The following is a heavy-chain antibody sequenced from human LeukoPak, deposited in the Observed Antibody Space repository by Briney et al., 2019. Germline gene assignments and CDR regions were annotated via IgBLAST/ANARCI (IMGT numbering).Heavy chain of an antibody. CDR2: ISGSGGST. D-gene: IGHD6-19*01. CDR1: GFIFSSYA. V-gene: IGHV3-23*01. Sequence: GGSLRLSCAASGFIFSSYAVSWVRQTPGKGLEWVSGISGSGGSTYHADSVKGRFTISRHNSKNTLYLQMNSLRAEDTAVYYCAREHSSGWYSDYWGQGTLVTVSS. J-gene: IGHJ4*02. CDR3: AREHSSGWYSDY.